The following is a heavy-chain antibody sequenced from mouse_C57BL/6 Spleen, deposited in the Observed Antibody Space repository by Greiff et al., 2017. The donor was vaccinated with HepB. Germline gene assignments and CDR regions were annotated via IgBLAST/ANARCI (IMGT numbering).Heavy chain of an antibody. V-gene: IGHV5-9-1*02. Sequence: EVKLVESGEGLVKPGGSLKLSCAASGFTFSRYAMSWVRQTPEKRLEWVAYISSGGDYIYYADTVKGRFTISRDNARNNLYLQMSSLKSEDTAMYYCTRRDYGSSYGYFDVWGTGTTVTVSS. CDR2: ISSGGDYI. J-gene: IGHJ1*03. D-gene: IGHD1-1*01. CDR3: TRRDYGSSYGYFDV. CDR1: GFTFSRYA.